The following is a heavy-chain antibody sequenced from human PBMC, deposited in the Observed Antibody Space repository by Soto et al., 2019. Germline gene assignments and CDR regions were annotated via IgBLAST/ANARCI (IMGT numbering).Heavy chain of an antibody. CDR2: TSYDGSSE. V-gene: IGHV3-30-3*01. D-gene: IGHD1-1*01. CDR1: GFSFSGFA. J-gene: IGHJ4*02. Sequence: QVQLVESGGGVVQPRRSLRLSCVASGFSFSGFAMQWVRQAPGKGLEWVAVTSYDGSSEKYADSVKGRFTISRDNSKNTMYLQMNSLRAEDTAVYYCVRDPSSVTTRRLDYWGQGTLVTVSS. CDR3: VRDPSSVTTRRLDY.